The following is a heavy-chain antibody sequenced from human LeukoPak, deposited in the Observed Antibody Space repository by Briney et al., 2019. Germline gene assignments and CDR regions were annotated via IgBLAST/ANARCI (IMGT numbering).Heavy chain of an antibody. CDR1: GFTFSRYW. V-gene: IGHV3-7*01. D-gene: IGHD1-14*01. Sequence: GGSPRLSCATSGFTFSRYWMSWVRQAPGKGLEWVANMNEDGSKKFYGDSVKDRFTISRDNAKNSLYLQMNSLRADDTALYYCARHGNDNLECWGQGTLVTVSS. CDR2: MNEDGSKK. J-gene: IGHJ4*02. CDR3: ARHGNDNLEC.